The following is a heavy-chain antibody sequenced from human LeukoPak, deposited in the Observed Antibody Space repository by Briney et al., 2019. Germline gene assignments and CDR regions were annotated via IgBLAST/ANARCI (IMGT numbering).Heavy chain of an antibody. V-gene: IGHV3-43D*03. J-gene: IGHJ6*03. CDR1: GFTLADYA. CDR2: ISWDGGST. Sequence: GGSLRLSCAASGFTLADYAMHWVRQARGRGLAWVSLISWDGGSTYYADSVKGRFTISRDNSKNSLYLQMNSLRAEDAALYYCAKDKGTDYYYYYMDVWGKGTTVTVSS. CDR3: AKDKGTDYYYYYMDV.